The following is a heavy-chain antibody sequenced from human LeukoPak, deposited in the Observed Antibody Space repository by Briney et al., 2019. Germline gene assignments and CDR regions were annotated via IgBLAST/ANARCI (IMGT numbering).Heavy chain of an antibody. V-gene: IGHV1-2*02. D-gene: IGHD2-15*01. J-gene: IGHJ4*02. CDR2: IDPKNGDT. CDR3: ATVRDIVVGGGPYYFDY. Sequence: ASVKVSCKASGYAFSGNPIHWVRQAPGQGLEWMGRIDPKNGDTFYAEKFQGRVTMTRDTSITTAYMELSRLKSDDTAVYYCATVRDIVVGGGPYYFDYWGQGTLVTVSS. CDR1: GYAFSGNP.